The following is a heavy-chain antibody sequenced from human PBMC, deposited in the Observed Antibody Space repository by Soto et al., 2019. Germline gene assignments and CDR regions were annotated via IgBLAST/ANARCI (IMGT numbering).Heavy chain of an antibody. CDR1: GFTFSSYS. CDR2: ISSSSSTI. V-gene: IGHV3-48*02. D-gene: IGHD2-2*02. CDR3: ARDDDCSSTSCYNLYYDGMDV. J-gene: IGHJ6*02. Sequence: GGSLRLSCAASGFTFSSYSMNWVRQAPGKGLEWVSYISSSSSTIYYADSVKGRFAISRDNAKNTLYLQMTSLRDEDTAVYYCARDDDCSSTSCYNLYYDGMDVWGQGTMVTVSS.